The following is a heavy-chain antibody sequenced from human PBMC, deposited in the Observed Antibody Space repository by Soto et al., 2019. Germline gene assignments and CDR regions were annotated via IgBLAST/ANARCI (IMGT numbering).Heavy chain of an antibody. CDR1: GFTFSSYS. CDR3: ARGPVAAIDY. J-gene: IGHJ4*02. CDR2: ITSSSSAI. Sequence: EVQLVEAEGGLVQAGGSLRLSCAASGFTFSSYSMNWVRQAPGKGLEWVSHITSSSSAIYYADSVKGRFTISRDNAKNSLYLQMSSLRAEDTAVYYCARGPVAAIDYWGQGILVTVSS. D-gene: IGHD6-19*01. V-gene: IGHV3-48*01.